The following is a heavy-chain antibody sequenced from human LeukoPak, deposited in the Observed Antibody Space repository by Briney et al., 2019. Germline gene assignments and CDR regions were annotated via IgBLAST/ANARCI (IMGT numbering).Heavy chain of an antibody. CDR1: GFTFSSHA. Sequence: GGSLRLSCAASGFTFSSHAMSWVRQAPGKGLEWVSTISGSGDSTFYTDSVKGRFTISRDNSKNTLYLQTSSLRADDTAMYYCAKLILGARSLFDFRGQGILVTVSS. CDR2: ISGSGDST. V-gene: IGHV3-23*01. J-gene: IGHJ4*02. CDR3: AKLILGARSLFDF. D-gene: IGHD1-26*01.